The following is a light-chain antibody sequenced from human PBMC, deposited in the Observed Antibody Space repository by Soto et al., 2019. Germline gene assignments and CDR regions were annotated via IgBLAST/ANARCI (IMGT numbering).Light chain of an antibody. CDR2: DDS. Sequence: SYELTQPPSVSVAPGQTARITCGGNNIGRKSGNWYQQKPGQAPVLVVYDDSDRPSGIPERFSGSNSGNTATLTISRVEAGDEADYYCQVWDSSSDHVVFGGGTKLTV. J-gene: IGLJ2*01. V-gene: IGLV3-21*02. CDR3: QVWDSSSDHVV. CDR1: NIGRKS.